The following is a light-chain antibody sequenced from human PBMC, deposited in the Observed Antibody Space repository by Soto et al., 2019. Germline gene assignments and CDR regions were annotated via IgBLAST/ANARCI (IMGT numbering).Light chain of an antibody. CDR2: GAF. Sequence: EIVLTQSPGTLSLSPGGKAPLPCRASPSVRNSYLPSYQQKPCQAPRPLIYGAFSRATGIPDRFSGSGSGADFTLTISRLEPEDFAVYYCQQYGDSPLFGPGTKVDIK. CDR3: QQYGDSPL. J-gene: IGKJ3*01. V-gene: IGKV3-20*01. CDR1: PSVRNSY.